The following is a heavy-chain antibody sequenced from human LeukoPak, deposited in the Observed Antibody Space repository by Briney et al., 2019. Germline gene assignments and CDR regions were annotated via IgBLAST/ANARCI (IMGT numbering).Heavy chain of an antibody. CDR1: GGSISSYY. J-gene: IGHJ3*02. Sequence: SETLSLTCTVSGGSISSYYWGWIRQPPGKGLEWIGYIYYSGSTNYNPSLKSRVTISVDTSKNQFSLKLSSVTAADTAVYYCARGAIAASDAFDIWGQGTMVTVSS. CDR3: ARGAIAASDAFDI. CDR2: IYYSGST. V-gene: IGHV4-59*01. D-gene: IGHD2-15*01.